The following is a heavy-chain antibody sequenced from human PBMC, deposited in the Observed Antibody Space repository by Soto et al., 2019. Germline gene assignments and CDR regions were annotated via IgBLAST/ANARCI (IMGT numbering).Heavy chain of an antibody. Sequence: SETLSLTCTVSGGSIRVSGYYWGWIRQAPGKGLEWIGSTYYSGSTYYNPSLESRVTISVDTSKNHFSLELTSVTAADTAVYLCARQSGGGSYFGRWGQGTRVTVS. D-gene: IGHD5-12*01. V-gene: IGHV4-39*01. J-gene: IGHJ4*02. CDR3: ARQSGGGSYFGR. CDR2: TYYSGST. CDR1: GGSIRVSGYY.